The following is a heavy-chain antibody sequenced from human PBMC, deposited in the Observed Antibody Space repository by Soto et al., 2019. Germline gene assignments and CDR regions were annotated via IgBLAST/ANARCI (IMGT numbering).Heavy chain of an antibody. V-gene: IGHV3-30*18. CDR2: ISNEGSDE. J-gene: IGHJ4*02. D-gene: IGHD2-15*01. CDR1: GLTFRTYG. Sequence: QVQLVESGGGVVQPVSSLRLSCEVSGLTFRTYGMHWVREAQVKGLEWVAIISNEGSDEKYADSVKVRFTISRDNSKNNLDLQMNSLSVEDTAVYYCAKGCGSGGSCYIIDYWGQGTLVTV. CDR3: AKGCGSGGSCYIIDY.